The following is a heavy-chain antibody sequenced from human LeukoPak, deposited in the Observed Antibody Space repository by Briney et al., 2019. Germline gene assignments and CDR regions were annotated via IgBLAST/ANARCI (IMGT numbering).Heavy chain of an antibody. V-gene: IGHV4-59*01. CDR3: ARGERWNPVVN. J-gene: IGHJ4*02. CDR1: GGSISSYY. Sequence: SETLSLTCTVSGGSISSYYWSWIRQPPGKGLEWIGYIYYSGNTNYNPSLKSRVTISVDTSKNQFSLKLSSVTAADTAVYYCARGERWNPVVNWGQGTLVTVSS. D-gene: IGHD1-1*01. CDR2: IYYSGNT.